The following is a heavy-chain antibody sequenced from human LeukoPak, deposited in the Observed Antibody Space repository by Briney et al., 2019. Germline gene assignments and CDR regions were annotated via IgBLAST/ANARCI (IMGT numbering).Heavy chain of an antibody. V-gene: IGHV3-30-3*01. CDR2: ISYDGSNK. J-gene: IGHJ4*02. CDR3: ARDLLAPGDY. Sequence: QPRGSLRLSCAASGFTFSSYAMHWVRQAPGKGLEWVAVISYDGSNKYYADSVKGRFTISRDNSKNTLYLQMNSLRAEDTAVYYCARDLLAPGDYWGQGTLVTVSS. CDR1: GFTFSSYA.